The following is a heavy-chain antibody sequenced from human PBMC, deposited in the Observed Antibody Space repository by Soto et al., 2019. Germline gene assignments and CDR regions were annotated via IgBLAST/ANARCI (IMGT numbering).Heavy chain of an antibody. CDR2: IYPGDSDT. Sequence: TSYWIGWVRQMPGKGLEWMGIIYPGDSDTRYSPSFQGQVTISADKSISTAYLQWSSLKASDTAMYYCARGYCSGGSCYPLDYWGQGTLVTVSS. CDR1: TSYW. J-gene: IGHJ4*02. CDR3: ARGYCSGGSCYPLDY. D-gene: IGHD2-15*01. V-gene: IGHV5-51*01.